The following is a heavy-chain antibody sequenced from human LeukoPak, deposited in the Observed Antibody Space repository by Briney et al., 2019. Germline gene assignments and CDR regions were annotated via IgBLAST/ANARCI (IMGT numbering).Heavy chain of an antibody. D-gene: IGHD3-10*01. Sequence: SETLSLTCTVSGGSISSYYWSWIRQPPGKGLEWIGYIYNSGSTNYNPSLRSRVTISVDTSKNQFSLKLSSVTAADTAVYYCARGTMVRGFGPWGQGTLVTVSS. CDR2: IYNSGST. CDR3: ARGTMVRGFGP. V-gene: IGHV4-59*12. CDR1: GGSISSYY. J-gene: IGHJ5*02.